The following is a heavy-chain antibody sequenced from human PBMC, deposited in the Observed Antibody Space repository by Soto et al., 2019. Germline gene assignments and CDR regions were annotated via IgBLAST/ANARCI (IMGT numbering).Heavy chain of an antibody. Sequence: ASVKVSCKPSGYTFTSNGINRVRQAPGQGLEWMGWISTYNGHTNYAQKIQGRVTMTTDTSTSTAYMELRSLRSDDTAVYYCARGVGARCSSSTCYPDYWGQGTLVTVS. CDR1: GYTFTSNG. CDR3: ARGVGARCSSSTCYPDY. D-gene: IGHD2-2*01. V-gene: IGHV1-18*04. CDR2: ISTYNGHT. J-gene: IGHJ4*02.